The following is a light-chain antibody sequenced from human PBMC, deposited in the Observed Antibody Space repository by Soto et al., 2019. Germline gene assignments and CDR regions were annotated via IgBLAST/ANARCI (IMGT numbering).Light chain of an antibody. CDR1: QSISSW. V-gene: IGKV1-5*03. CDR3: EDYSSSSGLT. Sequence: DIQMTQSPSTLSASVGDRVTITCRASQSISSWLAWYQQKPGKAPKLLIFQASSLKSGVPSRFSGSGSATEYTLTISSLQPEDFASYYCEDYSSSSGLTFGGGTKMEIK. J-gene: IGKJ4*01. CDR2: QAS.